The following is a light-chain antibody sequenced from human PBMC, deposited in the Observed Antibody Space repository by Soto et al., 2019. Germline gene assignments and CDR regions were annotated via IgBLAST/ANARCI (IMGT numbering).Light chain of an antibody. CDR2: GAS. CDR1: QSVSSSY. CDR3: QQYGSSPGVT. J-gene: IGKJ4*01. Sequence: EIVLTQSPGTLSLSPGERATLSCRASQSVSSSYLAWYQQKPGQAPRLLIYGASSRATGIPDRFSGSGSGTDFTLTISRLEPGDFAVYYCQQYGSSPGVTFGGGTKVEI. V-gene: IGKV3-20*01.